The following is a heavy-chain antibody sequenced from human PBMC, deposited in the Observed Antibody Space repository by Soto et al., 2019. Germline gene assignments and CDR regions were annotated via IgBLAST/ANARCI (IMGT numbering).Heavy chain of an antibody. CDR2: IIPIFGTA. Sequence: QVQLVQSGAEVKKPGSSVKVSCKASGGTFSSYAISWVRQAPGQGLEWMGGIIPIFGTANYAQKFQGRVTITADKSTSTADKQLSRLRYEDTAVYYCASPTREWLPPARDYYYGMDVLGQGTTVTVSS. D-gene: IGHD3-3*01. V-gene: IGHV1-69*06. CDR1: GGTFSSYA. CDR3: ASPTREWLPPARDYYYGMDV. J-gene: IGHJ6*02.